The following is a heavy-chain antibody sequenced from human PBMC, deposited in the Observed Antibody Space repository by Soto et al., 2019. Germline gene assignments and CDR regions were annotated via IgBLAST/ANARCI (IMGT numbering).Heavy chain of an antibody. D-gene: IGHD1-26*01. J-gene: IGHJ4*02. CDR1: GGSFSGYY. Sequence: SETLSLTCAVYGGSFSGYYWSWIRQPPGKGLEWIGEINHSGSTNYNPSLKSRVTISVDTSKNQFSLKLSSVTAADTAVYYCASGSYYFDYWGQGTLVTVSS. CDR2: INHSGST. CDR3: ASGSYYFDY. V-gene: IGHV4-34*01.